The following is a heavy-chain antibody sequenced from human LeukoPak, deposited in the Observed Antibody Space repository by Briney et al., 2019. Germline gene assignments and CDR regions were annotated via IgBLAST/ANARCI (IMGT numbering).Heavy chain of an antibody. CDR3: AKGSGRATVTMASCDY. J-gene: IGHJ4*02. Sequence: HPGGSLRLSCAASGFTFSNYAMTWVRQAPGKGLEWVSVISGSGGTTHYADSVKGRFTISRDNSKNTLYLQMNSLRVDDTAVFYCAKGSGRATVTMASCDYWGQGTLVTVSS. CDR1: GFTFSNYA. CDR2: ISGSGGTT. V-gene: IGHV3-23*01. D-gene: IGHD4-17*01.